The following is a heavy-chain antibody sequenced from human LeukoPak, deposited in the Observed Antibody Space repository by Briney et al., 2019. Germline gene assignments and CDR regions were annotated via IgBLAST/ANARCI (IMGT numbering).Heavy chain of an antibody. Sequence: GESLKISCKGSGYSFTSYWIGWVRQMPGKGLEWMGIIYPGDSDTRYSPSFQGQVTISADKSISTAYLQWSSLKASDTAMYYRARLPYYYDSSGYSLDYWGQGTLVTVSS. CDR1: GYSFTSYW. D-gene: IGHD3-22*01. V-gene: IGHV5-51*01. CDR2: IYPGDSDT. CDR3: ARLPYYYDSSGYSLDY. J-gene: IGHJ4*02.